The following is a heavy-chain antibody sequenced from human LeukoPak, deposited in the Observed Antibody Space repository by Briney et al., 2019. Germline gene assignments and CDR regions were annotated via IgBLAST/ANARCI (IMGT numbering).Heavy chain of an antibody. CDR2: MNPNSGNT. J-gene: IGHJ6*03. D-gene: IGHD2-2*01. Sequence: ASVKVSCKASGYTFTSYDINWVRQATGQGLEWMGWMNPNSGNTGYAQKFQGRVTMTRNTSISTAYMELSSLRSEDTAVYYCARTYCSSTSCYYYYYYMDVWGKGTTVTISS. CDR3: ARTYCSSTSCYYYYYYMDV. V-gene: IGHV1-8*01. CDR1: GYTFTSYD.